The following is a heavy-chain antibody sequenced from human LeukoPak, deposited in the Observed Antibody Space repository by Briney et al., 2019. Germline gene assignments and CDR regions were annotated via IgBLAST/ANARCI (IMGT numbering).Heavy chain of an antibody. D-gene: IGHD3-3*01. CDR1: GGSISSSNW. V-gene: IGHV4-4*02. Sequence: SGTLSLTCAVSGGSISSSNWWSWIRQPPGKGLEWIGEINHSGSTNYNPSLKSRVTISVDTSKNQFSLKLSSVTAADTAVYYCARGRRSYFWSGYPHYMDVWGKGTTVTVSS. J-gene: IGHJ6*03. CDR3: ARGRRSYFWSGYPHYMDV. CDR2: INHSGST.